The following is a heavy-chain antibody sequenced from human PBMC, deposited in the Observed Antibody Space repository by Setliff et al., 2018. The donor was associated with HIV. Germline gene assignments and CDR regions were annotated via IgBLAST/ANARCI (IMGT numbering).Heavy chain of an antibody. D-gene: IGHD3-10*01. CDR2: VSPIGET. J-gene: IGHJ4*02. Sequence: PAETLSLTCADFGESSNNDAWTWIRQPPGKGLEWIGEVSPIGETTYSQCLKDRVTISIDTSNHHFSLKMNSVTVADTAVYYCARVIRGFYFCDGTGYYYFDDWGQGDLVTVSS. V-gene: IGHV4-34*01. CDR1: GESSNNDA. CDR3: ARVIRGFYFCDGTGYYYFDD.